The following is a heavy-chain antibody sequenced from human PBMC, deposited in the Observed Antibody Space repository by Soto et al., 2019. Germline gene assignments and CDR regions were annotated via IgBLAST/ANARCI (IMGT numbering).Heavy chain of an antibody. CDR3: ARGLITGSHYSGGWYYFDS. J-gene: IGHJ4*02. CDR2: IYYSGST. Sequence: SETLSLTCAVSGDSISTPHYYWSWIRQPPGKGPEWIGYIYYSGSTYYNPSLKSRVTISVHTSNSQFSLELSSVTAADTAVYYCARGLITGSHYSGGWYYFDSWGQGTQVTVSS. V-gene: IGHV4-30-4*01. D-gene: IGHD6-19*01. CDR1: GDSISTPHYY.